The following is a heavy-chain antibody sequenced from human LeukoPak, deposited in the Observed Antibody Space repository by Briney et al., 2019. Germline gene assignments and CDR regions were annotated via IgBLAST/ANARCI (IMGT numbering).Heavy chain of an antibody. D-gene: IGHD5-18*01. CDR2: IYPGDSDT. V-gene: IGHV5-51*01. Sequence: GESLKISCKGSGYSFTNYWIGWVRQMPVKGLEWMGIIYPGDSDTRYSPSFQGQVTISADKSISTAYLQWSSLKASDTAMYYCARHYEVGLNTAMVGDYWGQGTLVTVSS. J-gene: IGHJ4*02. CDR3: ARHYEVGLNTAMVGDY. CDR1: GYSFTNYW.